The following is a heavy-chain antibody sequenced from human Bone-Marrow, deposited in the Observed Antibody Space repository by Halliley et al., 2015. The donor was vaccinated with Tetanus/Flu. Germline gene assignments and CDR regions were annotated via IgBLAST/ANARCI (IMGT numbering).Heavy chain of an antibody. Sequence: TLSLTCTVSGGSISSSSYYWGWIRQPPGKGLEWIGGIYDSGRTYYNPSLKSRVTISVDTSKNQFSLKLSSVTAADTAVYYCARGLGMDVWGQGTMVTVSS. J-gene: IGHJ6*02. V-gene: IGHV4-39*01. CDR3: ARGLGMDV. CDR2: IYDSGRT. D-gene: IGHD3-16*01. CDR1: GGSISSSSYY.